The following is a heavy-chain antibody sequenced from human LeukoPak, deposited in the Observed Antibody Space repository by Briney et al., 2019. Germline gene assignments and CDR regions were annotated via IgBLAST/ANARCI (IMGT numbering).Heavy chain of an antibody. J-gene: IGHJ5*02. Sequence: GGSLRLSCAASGFTFSDHYMDWVRQAPGKGLEWAGRTRNKANSYTTEYAASVKGRFTISRDDSKNSLYLQMNSLKTEDTAVYYCARGEVGAWGQGTLVTVSS. CDR2: TRNKANSYTT. V-gene: IGHV3-72*01. CDR1: GFTFSDHY. D-gene: IGHD1-26*01. CDR3: ARGEVGA.